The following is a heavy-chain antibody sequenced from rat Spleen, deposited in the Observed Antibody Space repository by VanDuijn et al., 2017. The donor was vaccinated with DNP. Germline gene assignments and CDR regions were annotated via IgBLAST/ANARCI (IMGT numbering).Heavy chain of an antibody. CDR2: IASSGGNT. CDR3: ATAGYPGIGYNWFAF. CDR1: GFTFNNYW. V-gene: IGHV5-31*01. J-gene: IGHJ3*01. Sequence: EVQLVESGGDLVQPGRSLKLSCKVSGFTFNNYWMAWIRQVPGKGLEWIASIASSGGNTFYLDSVKGRFTVSRDNSRNALYLQMNSLRSEDTATYYCATAGYPGIGYNWFAFWGQGTLVTVSS. D-gene: IGHD1-4*01.